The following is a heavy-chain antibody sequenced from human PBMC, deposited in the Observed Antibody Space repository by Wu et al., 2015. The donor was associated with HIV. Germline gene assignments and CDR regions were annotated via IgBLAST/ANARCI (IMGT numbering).Heavy chain of an antibody. CDR1: GYTFTNYD. J-gene: IGHJ5*02. Sequence: QVQLVQSGAEVKKPGASVKVSCRASGYTFTNYDINWVRQATGQGLEWMGWINLPVVTQAMYRSSRVRVTMTMNTSINTAYMELSSLRSEDTAVYYCARGPGRFGDQDRPNWFDPWGQGTLVTVSS. V-gene: IGHV1-8*01. D-gene: IGHD3-10*01. CDR3: ARGPGRFGDQDRPNWFDP. CDR2: INLPVVT.